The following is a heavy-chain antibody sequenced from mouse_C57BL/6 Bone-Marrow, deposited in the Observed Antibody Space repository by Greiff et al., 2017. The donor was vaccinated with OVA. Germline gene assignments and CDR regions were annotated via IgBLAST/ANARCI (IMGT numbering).Heavy chain of an antibody. CDR2: IDPETGGT. D-gene: IGHD1-1*01. V-gene: IGHV1-15*01. CDR1: GYTFTDYE. J-gene: IGHJ2*01. Sequence: QVQLKESGPELVRPGASVTLSCKASGYTFTDYEMHWVKQTPVHGLEWIGAIDPETGGTAYNQKFKGKATLTADKSSSTAYMELRSLTSEDSDVYDCTRYPVTTVGAGDDWGQGTTLTVSS. CDR3: TRYPVTTVGAGDD.